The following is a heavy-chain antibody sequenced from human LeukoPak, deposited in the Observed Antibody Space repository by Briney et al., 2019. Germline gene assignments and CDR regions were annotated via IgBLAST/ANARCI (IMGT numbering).Heavy chain of an antibody. CDR2: IKQEGSEK. D-gene: IGHD3-10*01. Sequence: QAGGSLRLSCAASGFTFSSYWMSWVRQAPGKGLEWVANIKQEGSEKYYVDSVKGRFTISRDNAKNSLYLQMNSLRAEDTAVYYCARVDRIGNYYGSPGWFDPWGQGTLVTVSS. CDR1: GFTFSSYW. J-gene: IGHJ5*02. V-gene: IGHV3-7*03. CDR3: ARVDRIGNYYGSPGWFDP.